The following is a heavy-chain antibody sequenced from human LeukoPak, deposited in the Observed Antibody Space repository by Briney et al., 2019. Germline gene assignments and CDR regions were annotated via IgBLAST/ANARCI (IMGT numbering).Heavy chain of an antibody. CDR2: IQSKTDGGKT. Sequence: GGSLRLSCAASGFIVTNAWMNWVRQAPGKGLEWVGRIQSKTDGGKTDYAAPVKGRFTISRDDSKNTLYLQMNSLRAEDTAVYYCAKVGYCSSTSCSPRDYWGQGTLVTVSS. J-gene: IGHJ4*02. CDR1: GFIVTNAW. CDR3: AKVGYCSSTSCSPRDY. D-gene: IGHD2-2*01. V-gene: IGHV3-15*07.